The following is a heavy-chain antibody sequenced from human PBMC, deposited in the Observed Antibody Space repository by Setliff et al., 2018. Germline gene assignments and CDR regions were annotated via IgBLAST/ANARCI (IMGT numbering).Heavy chain of an antibody. V-gene: IGHV1-69*05. Sequence: SVKVSCKASGGTFSSYGISWVRQAPGQGLEWLGGTIPNFGTTDYAQEFQGRVTIITDESTSTAYMELSSLRFEDTAVYYCAREGVDTRSSTDYRYYMDLWGKGTTVTVSS. CDR1: GGTFSSYG. D-gene: IGHD5-18*01. J-gene: IGHJ6*03. CDR3: AREGVDTRSSTDYRYYMDL. CDR2: TIPNFGTT.